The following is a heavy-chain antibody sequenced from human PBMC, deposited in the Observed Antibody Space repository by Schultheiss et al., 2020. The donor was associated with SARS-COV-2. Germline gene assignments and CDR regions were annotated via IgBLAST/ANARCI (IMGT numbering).Heavy chain of an antibody. CDR1: GFTFSSYA. Sequence: RGSLRLSCAASGFTFSSYAMSWVRQAPGKGLEWVSAISGSGGSTYYADSVKGRFTISRDNSKNTLYLQMNSLRAEDTAVYYCAKAGRYYYYYYMDVWGKGTTVTVSS. J-gene: IGHJ6*03. CDR2: ISGSGGST. CDR3: AKAGRYYYYYYMDV. V-gene: IGHV3-23*01.